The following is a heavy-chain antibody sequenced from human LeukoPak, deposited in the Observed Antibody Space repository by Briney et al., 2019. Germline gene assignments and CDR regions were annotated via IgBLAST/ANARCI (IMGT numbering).Heavy chain of an antibody. CDR2: IIPIFGTA. Sequence: ASVKVSCKASGGTFSSYAISWARQAPGQGLEWMGRIIPIFGTANYAQKFRGRVTITTDESTSTAYMELSSLRSEDTAVYYCARVVDFWSGYYQYWFDPWGQGTLVTVSS. V-gene: IGHV1-69*05. D-gene: IGHD3-3*01. CDR3: ARVVDFWSGYYQYWFDP. J-gene: IGHJ5*02. CDR1: GGTFSSYA.